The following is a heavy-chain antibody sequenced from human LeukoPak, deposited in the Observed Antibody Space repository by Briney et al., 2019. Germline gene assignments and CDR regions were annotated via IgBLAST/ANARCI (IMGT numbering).Heavy chain of an antibody. CDR1: GFTFSDHY. CDR2: TRNKANSYTT. V-gene: IGHV3-72*01. Sequence: PGGSLRLSCAASGFTFSDHYMDWVRQAPGKGLEWVGRTRNKANSYTTEYAASVKGRFAISRDDSKNSLYLQMSSLKTEDTAVHYCAGGYDSSGYYLDDYYYYGMDVWGQGTTVTVSS. J-gene: IGHJ6*02. D-gene: IGHD3-22*01. CDR3: AGGYDSSGYYLDDYYYYGMDV.